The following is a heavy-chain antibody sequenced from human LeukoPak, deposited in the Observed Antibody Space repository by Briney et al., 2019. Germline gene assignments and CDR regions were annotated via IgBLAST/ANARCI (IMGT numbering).Heavy chain of an antibody. J-gene: IGHJ4*02. D-gene: IGHD3-3*01. CDR2: IYYSGST. CDR3: ARNVDDFWSGYFTY. Sequence: SETLSLTCTVSGGSISSYYWSWIRQPPGKGLEWIGYIYYSGSTNYNPSLKGRVTISVDTSKNQFSLKLSSVTAADTAVYYCARNVDDFWSGYFTYWGQGTLVTVSS. CDR1: GGSISSYY. V-gene: IGHV4-59*01.